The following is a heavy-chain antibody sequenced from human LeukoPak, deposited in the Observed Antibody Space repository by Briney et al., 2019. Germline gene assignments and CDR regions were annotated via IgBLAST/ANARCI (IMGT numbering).Heavy chain of an antibody. CDR2: ISVYNGNT. CDR1: GGTFSSYA. D-gene: IGHD3-10*01. Sequence: ASVKVSCKASGGTFSSYAISWVRQAPGQGLEWMGWISVYNGNTNYAQKFQGRVIMTTDTSTSTAYMEMRSLRSDDTAVYYCGRGGYGSGSYQLYFDSWGQGTLVTVSS. CDR3: GRGGYGSGSYQLYFDS. J-gene: IGHJ4*02. V-gene: IGHV1-18*01.